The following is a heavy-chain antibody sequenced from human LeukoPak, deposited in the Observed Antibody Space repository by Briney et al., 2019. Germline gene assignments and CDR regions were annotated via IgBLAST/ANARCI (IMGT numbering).Heavy chain of an antibody. CDR2: VNPSGGST. J-gene: IGHJ6*03. D-gene: IGHD2-21*02. Sequence: ASVKVSCKASGYTFNSYYMHWVRQAPGQGLEWMGKVNPSGGSTIYAQRFQGRVTMTRDMSTSTVYMELNSPTSEDTAVYYCARTLCGGDCYSEGAYYYYYMDVWGKGTTVTVSS. V-gene: IGHV1-46*02. CDR1: GYTFNSYY. CDR3: ARTLCGGDCYSEGAYYYYYMDV.